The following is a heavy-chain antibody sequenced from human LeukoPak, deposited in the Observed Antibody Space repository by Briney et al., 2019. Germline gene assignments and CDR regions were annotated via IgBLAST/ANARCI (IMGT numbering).Heavy chain of an antibody. CDR3: TRLRDEWFDP. CDR1: GGTFNTYA. V-gene: IGHV1-69*01. CDR2: IIPIFGTA. D-gene: IGHD4-17*01. J-gene: IGHJ5*02. Sequence: SVKVSCKASGGTFNTYAGSWVRQAPGQGLEWMGGIIPIFGTANYAQKFQGRVTITADESTNTAYMTLSSLTSEDTAVYYCTRLRDEWFDPWGQGTLVTVSS.